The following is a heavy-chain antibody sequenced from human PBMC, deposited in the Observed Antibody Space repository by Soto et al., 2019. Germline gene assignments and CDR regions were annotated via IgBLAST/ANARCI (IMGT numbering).Heavy chain of an antibody. V-gene: IGHV6-1*01. J-gene: IGHJ5*02. Sequence: PSQTLSLTCAISGDSVSSNSAAWNWIRQSPSRGLEWLGRTYYRSKWYNDYAVSVKSRITINPDTSKNQFSLQLNSVTPVDTAVYYCARDRGEQQLVSYIWFDPWGQGTLVTVSS. D-gene: IGHD6-13*01. CDR1: GDSVSSNSAA. CDR3: ARDRGEQQLVSYIWFDP. CDR2: TYYRSKWYN.